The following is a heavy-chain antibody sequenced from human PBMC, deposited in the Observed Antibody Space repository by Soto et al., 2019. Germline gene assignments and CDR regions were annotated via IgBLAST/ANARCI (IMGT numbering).Heavy chain of an antibody. Sequence: QVQLVQSGAEVKKPGSSVKVSCKASGGTFSSYSINWVRQAPGQGLEWMGEIIPIIGTANYAQKFQGRVTITADESTSTAYMELSSLRSEDTAVYYCARDGGRHSGGIDYLGQGTLVTVSS. CDR3: ARDGGRHSGGIDY. J-gene: IGHJ4*02. CDR1: GGTFSSYS. CDR2: IIPIIGTA. V-gene: IGHV1-69*01. D-gene: IGHD1-26*01.